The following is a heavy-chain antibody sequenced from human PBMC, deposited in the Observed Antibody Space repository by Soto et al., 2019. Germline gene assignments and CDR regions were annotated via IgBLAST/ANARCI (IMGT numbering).Heavy chain of an antibody. J-gene: IGHJ4*02. D-gene: IGHD6-6*01. Sequence: EVQLVESGGGLVKPGGSLRLSCAASGFTFSSYSMNWVRQAPGKGLEWVSSISSSSSNIYYADSVKGRFTISRDNAKNSLYLQMNSLRAEDTAVDYCARLWGQIVPGVAYWGQGTLVIVSS. V-gene: IGHV3-21*01. CDR1: GFTFSSYS. CDR3: ARLWGQIVPGVAY. CDR2: ISSSSSNI.